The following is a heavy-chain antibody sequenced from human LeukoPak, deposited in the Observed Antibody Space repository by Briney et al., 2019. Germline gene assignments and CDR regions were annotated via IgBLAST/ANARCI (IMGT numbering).Heavy chain of an antibody. CDR2: IWYDGSNK. D-gene: IGHD6-19*01. J-gene: IGHJ4*02. CDR3: ARGPNRSGWYYFDY. V-gene: IGHV3-33*01. CDR1: GFTFSSYG. Sequence: GGSLRLSCAASGFTFSSYGMHWVRQAPGKGLEWVAVIWYDGSNKYYADSVKGRFTISRDNSKNTLYLQMNSLRAEDTAVYYCARGPNRSGWYYFDYWGQGTLVTVSS.